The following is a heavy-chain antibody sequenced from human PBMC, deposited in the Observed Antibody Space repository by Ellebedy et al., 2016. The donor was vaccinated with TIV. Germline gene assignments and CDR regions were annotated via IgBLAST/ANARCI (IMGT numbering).Heavy chain of an antibody. Sequence: GESLKISCAASGFTFSHYAMNWVRQPPGKGLEWVSYISPSGTAIYYADSVKGRFTVSRDNAKNSLYLQMNSLRAEDTAVYYCARNWGPLWGQGTLVTVSS. J-gene: IGHJ4*02. CDR2: ISPSGTAI. CDR3: ARNWGPL. V-gene: IGHV3-48*03. CDR1: GFTFSHYA. D-gene: IGHD3-16*01.